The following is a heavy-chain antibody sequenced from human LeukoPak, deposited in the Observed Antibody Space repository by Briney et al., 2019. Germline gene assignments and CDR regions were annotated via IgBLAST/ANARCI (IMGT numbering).Heavy chain of an antibody. CDR2: ISSSDHST. Sequence: GGSLRLSCAASGFSFSSYAMSWVRQAPGKGLEWVSSISSSDHSTNYADSVKGRFTISRDNSKNTLYLQMNSLRAEDTAVYYCAKRYYYDSSGHFDYWGQGTLVTVSS. CDR1: GFSFSSYA. D-gene: IGHD3-22*01. V-gene: IGHV3-23*01. J-gene: IGHJ4*02. CDR3: AKRYYYDSSGHFDY.